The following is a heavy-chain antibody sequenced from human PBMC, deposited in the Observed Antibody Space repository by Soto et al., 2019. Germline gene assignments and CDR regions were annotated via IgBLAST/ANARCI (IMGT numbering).Heavy chain of an antibody. D-gene: IGHD3-22*01. J-gene: IGHJ1*01. Sequence: PGGSLRLSCAASGFTFSSYSMNWVRQAPGKGLVWVSYISHSCSTTYYADSVKGRFTISRDNAKNSLYLQMNSLRDEDTAVYYCARNPDYYDSSAYYPEYFQHWGQGTLVTSPQ. V-gene: IGHV3-48*02. CDR1: GFTFSSYS. CDR2: ISHSCSTT. CDR3: ARNPDYYDSSAYYPEYFQH.